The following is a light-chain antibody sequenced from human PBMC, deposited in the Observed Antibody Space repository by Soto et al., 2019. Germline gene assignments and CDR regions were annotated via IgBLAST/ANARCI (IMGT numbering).Light chain of an antibody. J-gene: IGKJ5*01. CDR2: AAS. CDR3: QQSYSTPIT. Sequence: TQSPGTLSLSPGERVTITCRASQSISNYLNWYQQKPGKAPKVLIYAASNLQSGVPSRFSGSGSGTDFTLTISSLQPEDFATYYCQQSYSTPITFGQGTRLEIK. CDR1: QSISNY. V-gene: IGKV1-39*01.